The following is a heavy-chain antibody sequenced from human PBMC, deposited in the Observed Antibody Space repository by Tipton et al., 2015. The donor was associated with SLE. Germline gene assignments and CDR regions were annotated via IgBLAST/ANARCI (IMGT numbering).Heavy chain of an antibody. J-gene: IGHJ4*02. Sequence: TLSLTCAVYGESLRNYFWTWIRQPPGKGPEWIGAIDLGGATNYNPSLKSRVTISVDTSKNHFSLRLNSVTAADTAVYYCARDRLGGVIVTTFDYWGQGTLVTVSS. CDR3: ARDRLGGVIVTTFDY. CDR1: GESLRNYF. CDR2: IDLGGAT. D-gene: IGHD3-16*02. V-gene: IGHV4-34*01.